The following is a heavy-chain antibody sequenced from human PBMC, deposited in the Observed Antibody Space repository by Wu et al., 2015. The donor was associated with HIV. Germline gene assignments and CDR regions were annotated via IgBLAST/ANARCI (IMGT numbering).Heavy chain of an antibody. D-gene: IGHD2-2*01. CDR1: GYTFTGYY. CDR3: ARGAPPGCSTTSCLLDY. V-gene: IGHV1-2*06. J-gene: IGHJ4*02. Sequence: QVQLLQSGAEVKKTGASVKVSCKASGYTFTGYYMHWVRQAPGQGLEWMGRMNTNDGGTSFAQKFQGTVTMTRDTSINTAYMEVRGLRSDDTAVYYCARGAPPGCSTTSCLLDYWGQGTLVTVSS. CDR2: MNTNDGGT.